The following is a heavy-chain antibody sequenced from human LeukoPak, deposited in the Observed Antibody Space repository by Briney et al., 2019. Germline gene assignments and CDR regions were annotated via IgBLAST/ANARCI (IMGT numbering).Heavy chain of an antibody. D-gene: IGHD3-10*01. V-gene: IGHV3-74*01. CDR3: ARDAYYGSGSYYTYFDY. J-gene: IGHJ4*02. Sequence: GGSLRLSCVASGFTLTGHWMEWVRQGPGKGLVSVAFMNNDGTTTTYADSVKGRFTFSRDNAKNTLSLQMNSLRAEDTAVYYCARDAYYGSGSYYTYFDYWGQGTLVTVSS. CDR1: GFTLTGHW. CDR2: MNNDGTTT.